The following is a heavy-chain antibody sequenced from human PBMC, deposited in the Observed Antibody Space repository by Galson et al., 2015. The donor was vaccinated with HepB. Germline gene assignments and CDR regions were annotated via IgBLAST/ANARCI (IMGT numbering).Heavy chain of an antibody. CDR2: ISYDGSNK. CDR3: AKVLVRGNKYYYYGMDV. J-gene: IGHJ6*02. Sequence: SLRLSCAASGFTFSSYGMHWVRQAPGKGLEWVAVISYDGSNKYYADSVKGRFTISRDNSKNTLYLQMNSLRAEDTAVYYCAKVLVRGNKYYYYGMDVWGQGTTVTVSS. V-gene: IGHV3-30*18. D-gene: IGHD3-10*01. CDR1: GFTFSSYG.